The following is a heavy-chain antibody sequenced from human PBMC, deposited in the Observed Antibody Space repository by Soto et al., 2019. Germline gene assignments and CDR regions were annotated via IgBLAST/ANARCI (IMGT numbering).Heavy chain of an antibody. CDR3: VRDYASDSGVHLDF. J-gene: IGHJ4*02. Sequence: QVQLVQSGTEVKKPGASVKVSCKASGYSFTHYVLNWVRQAPGQRLEWMGWIGAGDGKTYYSQNFQGRVTITKDTSASTAYMELSSLISEDTAVYYCVRDYASDSGVHLDFWGQGTLVTVSS. CDR2: IGAGDGKT. V-gene: IGHV1-3*01. D-gene: IGHD3-22*01. CDR1: GYSFTHYV.